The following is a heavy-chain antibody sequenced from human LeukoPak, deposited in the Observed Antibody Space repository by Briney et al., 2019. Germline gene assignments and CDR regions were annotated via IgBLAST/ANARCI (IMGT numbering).Heavy chain of an antibody. CDR2: FDPEDGET. V-gene: IGHV1-24*01. CDR1: GYTLTELS. Sequence: ASVKVSCKVSGYTLTELSMHWVRQAPGKGLEWMGGFDPEDGETIYAQKFQGRVTITADESTSTAYMELSSLRSEDTAVYYCARDTGSSSRDYYYYYMDVWGKGTTVTVSS. D-gene: IGHD6-13*01. J-gene: IGHJ6*03. CDR3: ARDTGSSSRDYYYYYMDV.